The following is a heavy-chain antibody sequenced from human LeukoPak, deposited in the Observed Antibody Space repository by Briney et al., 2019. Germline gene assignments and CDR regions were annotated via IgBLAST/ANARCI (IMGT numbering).Heavy chain of an antibody. V-gene: IGHV3-23*01. J-gene: IGHJ4*02. CDR3: AKSLRNYVY. D-gene: IGHD1-7*01. CDR1: GFTFSSYA. CDR2: ITGGGLHT. Sequence: PGGSLRLSCAASGFTFSSYAMTWVRQAPGKGLEWVSAITGGGLHTYYADSVKGRFTVSRDNSQNTLYLQMNSLRAEDTAVYYCAKSLRNYVYWGQGTLVTVSS.